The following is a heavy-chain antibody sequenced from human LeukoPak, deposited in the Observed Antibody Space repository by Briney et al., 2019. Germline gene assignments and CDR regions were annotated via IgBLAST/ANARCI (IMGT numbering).Heavy chain of an antibody. J-gene: IGHJ4*02. CDR3: ARHDYSSGSYTDY. V-gene: IGHV4-59*08. Sequence: TPSETLSLTCSVSGGSIKSYYWSWIRQPPGKGLEWIGHIYYSGSTNYNPSPKSRVTISVDTSKNQFSLKLSSVTAADTAVYYCARHDYSSGSYTDYWGQGTLVTVSS. D-gene: IGHD1-26*01. CDR1: GGSIKSYY. CDR2: IYYSGST.